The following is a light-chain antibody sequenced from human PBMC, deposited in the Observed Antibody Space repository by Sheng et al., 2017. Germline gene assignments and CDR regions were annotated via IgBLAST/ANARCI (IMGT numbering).Light chain of an antibody. Sequence: DIQLTQSPSFLSASVGDRVTITCRASQGISSYLAWYQQKPGKAPKLLIYAASSLQSGVPSRFSGSGSGTDFTLTISSLQSEDFATYYCQQSYSTPRTFGQGTKLEIK. CDR1: QGISSY. J-gene: IGKJ2*01. V-gene: IGKV1-39*01. CDR3: QQSYSTPRT. CDR2: AAS.